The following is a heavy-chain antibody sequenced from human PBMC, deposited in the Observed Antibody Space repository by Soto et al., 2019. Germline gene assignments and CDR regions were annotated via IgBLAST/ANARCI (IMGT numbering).Heavy chain of an antibody. CDR1: GGSISSGDYY. D-gene: IGHD1-7*01. V-gene: IGHV4-30-4*01. CDR2: IYYSGST. CDR3: ARASGTPRGFDP. Sequence: SETLSLTCTVSGGSISSGDYYWSWIRQPPGKGLEWIGYIYYSGSTYYNPSLKSRVTISVDTSKNQFSLKLSSVTAADTAMYYCARASGTPRGFDPWGQGTLVTVSS. J-gene: IGHJ5*02.